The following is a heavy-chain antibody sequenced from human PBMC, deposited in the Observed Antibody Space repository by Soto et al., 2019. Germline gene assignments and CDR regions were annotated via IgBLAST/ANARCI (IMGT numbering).Heavy chain of an antibody. V-gene: IGHV4-59*01. CDR1: GDSITSYY. CDR2: LYYSGNT. CDR3: AGDGSGNYYKGWFDS. J-gene: IGHJ5*01. D-gene: IGHD3-10*01. Sequence: SETLSLTCTVSGDSITSYYWSWIRQPPGKGLEWIGYLYYSGNTNYNPSLKSRVTISLDTSKNQFSLNPNSVTAADTAVYYCAGDGSGNYYKGWFDSWGQGTLVTVSS.